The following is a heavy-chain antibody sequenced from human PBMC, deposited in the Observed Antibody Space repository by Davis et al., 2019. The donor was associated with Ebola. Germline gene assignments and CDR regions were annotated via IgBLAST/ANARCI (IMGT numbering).Heavy chain of an antibody. CDR3: TAGGYGSGSRGDY. CDR2: IRSKANSYAT. J-gene: IGHJ4*02. Sequence: PGGSLRLSCAASGFIFSNYEMHWVRQAPGKGLEWVGRIRSKANSYATAYSASVKGRFTISRDDSKNTAYLQMNSLKTEDTAVYYCTAGGYGSGSRGDYWGQGTLVTVSS. CDR1: GFIFSNYE. D-gene: IGHD3-10*01. V-gene: IGHV3-73*01.